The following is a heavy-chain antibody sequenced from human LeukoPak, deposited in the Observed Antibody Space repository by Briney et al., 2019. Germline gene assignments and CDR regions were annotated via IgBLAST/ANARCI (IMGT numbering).Heavy chain of an antibody. J-gene: IGHJ4*02. CDR2: ISYDGNYK. Sequence: GGSLRLSCAASGFTFSKYSMHWVRQAPGKGLEWVTVISYDGNYKYYADSVKGRFTISRDNSHYTPYLQLSNLTTDDTAVYYCARGRVVPATRLDYWGRGTLVTVSS. CDR3: ARGRVVPATRLDY. CDR1: GFTFSKYS. D-gene: IGHD2-15*01. V-gene: IGHV3-30*04.